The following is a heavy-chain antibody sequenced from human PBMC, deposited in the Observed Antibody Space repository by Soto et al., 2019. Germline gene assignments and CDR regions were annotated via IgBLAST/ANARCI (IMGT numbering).Heavy chain of an antibody. CDR3: ARERPLGGHSYACDY. J-gene: IGHJ4*02. Sequence: EVQLVESGGDLVQPGGSLRLSCAASGFTFSSYSMNWVRQAPGKGLEWVSYISSSSSTIYYADSAKGRFTISRDDAKNSLYLQMNSLRDEDTAVYYCARERPLGGHSYACDYWGQGTLVTVSS. D-gene: IGHD3-16*01. CDR1: GFTFSSYS. CDR2: ISSSSSTI. V-gene: IGHV3-48*02.